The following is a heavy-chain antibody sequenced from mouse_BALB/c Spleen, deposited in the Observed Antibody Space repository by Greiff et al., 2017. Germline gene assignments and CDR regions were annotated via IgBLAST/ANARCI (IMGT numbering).Heavy chain of an antibody. CDR3: ARGGLYYGNYYAMDY. J-gene: IGHJ4*01. V-gene: IGHV1-4*02. CDR1: GYTFTSYT. D-gene: IGHD2-1*01. CDR2: INPSSGYT. Sequence: QVQLKESAAELARPGASVKMSCKASGYTFTSYTMHWVKQRPGQGLEWIGYINPSSGYTEYNQKFKDKTTLTADKSSSTAYMQLSSLTSEDSAVYYCARGGLYYGNYYAMDYWGQGTSVTVSS.